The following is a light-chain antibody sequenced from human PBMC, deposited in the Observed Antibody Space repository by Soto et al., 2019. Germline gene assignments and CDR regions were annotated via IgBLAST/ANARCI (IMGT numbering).Light chain of an antibody. J-gene: IGKJ4*01. Sequence: EIVLTQSPATLSLSPGERATLSCRASQSVSSSYLAWYQQNPGQAPRLLIYGTSNRATGIPDRFSGSGSGTDFTLTISRLEPEDFAVYYCQQYDSSPPVTFGGGTKVEIK. CDR1: QSVSSSY. V-gene: IGKV3-20*01. CDR2: GTS. CDR3: QQYDSSPPVT.